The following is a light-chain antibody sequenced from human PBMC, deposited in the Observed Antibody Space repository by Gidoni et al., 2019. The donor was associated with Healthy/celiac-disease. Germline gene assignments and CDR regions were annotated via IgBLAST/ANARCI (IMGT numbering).Light chain of an antibody. Sequence: EIVMPKSPATLSVSPGDRATHSCRASQRVSSNLAWYQRKPCHAPSLLIYGASTRATGIPSRFSGSGSGTEFTLTISSLQSVDFAFYYCQQYNNWPPFPFGPGTKVDSK. J-gene: IGKJ3*01. CDR1: QRVSSN. V-gene: IGKV3-15*01. CDR2: GAS. CDR3: QQYNNWPPFP.